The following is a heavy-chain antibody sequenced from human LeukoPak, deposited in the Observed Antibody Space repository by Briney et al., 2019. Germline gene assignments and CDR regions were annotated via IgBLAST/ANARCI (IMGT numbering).Heavy chain of an antibody. CDR3: AKTTIGYSSGRFPGWPVDY. Sequence: GGSLRLSCAAFGFTFSSYAMYWVRQAPGKGLEWVSGIFGSGGSTHYADSVKGRFTISRDNSKNTVYLQMNSLRAEDTAVYYCAKTTIGYSSGRFPGWPVDYWGQGTLVPVSS. CDR2: IFGSGGST. V-gene: IGHV3-23*01. CDR1: GFTFSSYA. D-gene: IGHD6-19*01. J-gene: IGHJ4*02.